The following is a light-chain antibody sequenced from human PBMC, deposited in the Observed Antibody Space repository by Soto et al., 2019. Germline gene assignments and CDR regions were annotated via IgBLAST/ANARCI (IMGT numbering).Light chain of an antibody. J-gene: IGKJ5*01. V-gene: IGKV3-20*01. CDR1: ERIYSAD. CDR2: GTS. CDR3: QQYGSSHT. Sequence: EVVLTQSPGTLSLSRGERATVSCMASERIYSADLGWYQQKPGQAPRLLIYGTSSRAIGIPDRFSGSVSGSDFILTINRLEPEDFAVYYCQQYGSSHTFGQGTRLEIK.